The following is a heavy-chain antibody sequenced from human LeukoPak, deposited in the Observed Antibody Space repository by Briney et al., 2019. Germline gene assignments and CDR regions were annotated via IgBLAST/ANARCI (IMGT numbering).Heavy chain of an antibody. CDR1: GFTFDDYA. J-gene: IGHJ4*02. Sequence: GGSLRLSCAASGFTFDDYAMHWVRQAPGKGLEWVSGISWNSGSIGYADSVEGRFTISRDNAKNSLYLQMNSLRAEDTAVYCCATGTQYNWKDWNFDYWGQGTLVTVSS. CDR3: ATGTQYNWKDWNFDY. CDR2: ISWNSGSI. D-gene: IGHD1-1*01. V-gene: IGHV3-9*01.